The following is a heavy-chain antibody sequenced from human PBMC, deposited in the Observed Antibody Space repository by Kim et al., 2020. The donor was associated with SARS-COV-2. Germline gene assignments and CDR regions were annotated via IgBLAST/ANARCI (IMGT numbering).Heavy chain of an antibody. J-gene: IGHJ4*02. D-gene: IGHD3-22*01. CDR1: GFTFSSYA. CDR2: ISGSGGST. V-gene: IGHV3-23*01. Sequence: LSLTCAASGFTFSSYAMSWVRQAPGKGLEWVSAISGSGGSTYYADSVKGRFTISRDNSKNTLYLQMNSLRAEDTAVYYCAKPKGPDYYYDSSGYSYWGQGTLVTVSS. CDR3: AKPKGPDYYYDSSGYSY.